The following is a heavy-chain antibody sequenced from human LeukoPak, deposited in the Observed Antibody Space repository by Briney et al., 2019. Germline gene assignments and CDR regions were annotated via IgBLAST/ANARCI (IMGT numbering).Heavy chain of an antibody. CDR3: ATTDYGGRGSDP. CDR1: GGSISSSSYY. V-gene: IGHV4-39*01. J-gene: IGHJ5*02. Sequence: SETLSLTCTVSGGSISSSSYYWGWLRQPPGKGLEWIGSIYYSGSTYYNPSLKRRVTISVDTSKNQFSLKLSSVTAADTAVYYCATTDYGGRGSDPWGQGTLVTVSS. D-gene: IGHD4-23*01. CDR2: IYYSGST.